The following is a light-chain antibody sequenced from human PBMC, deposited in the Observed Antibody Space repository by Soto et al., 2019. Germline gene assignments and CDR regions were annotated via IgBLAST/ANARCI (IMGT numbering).Light chain of an antibody. CDR2: AAS. CDR3: QQSYSAPGT. J-gene: IGKJ2*01. CDR1: QSISTY. V-gene: IGKV1-39*01. Sequence: IQMTQSPSSLSASVGDRVTITCRASQSISTYLNWYQQKPGKAPKLLIYAASSLHSGVPSRFSGSGSGTDFTLTITSLQPEDVATYYCQQSYSAPGTFGQGTKLEIK.